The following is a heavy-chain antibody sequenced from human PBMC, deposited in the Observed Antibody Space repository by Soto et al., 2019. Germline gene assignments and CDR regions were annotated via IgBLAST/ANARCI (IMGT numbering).Heavy chain of an antibody. CDR2: ISSDGATI. V-gene: IGHV3-48*03. CDR1: GLTFSKFE. J-gene: IGHJ4*02. Sequence: PGGSLRLSCEVSGLTFSKFEMTWVRQAPGQGLEWVSSISSDGATIYYADSVKGRFTISRDNDKNLLYLQMNSLKGEDTATYYCVRVGIVARPYWGQGTPVIVSS. D-gene: IGHD2-21*01. CDR3: VRVGIVARPY.